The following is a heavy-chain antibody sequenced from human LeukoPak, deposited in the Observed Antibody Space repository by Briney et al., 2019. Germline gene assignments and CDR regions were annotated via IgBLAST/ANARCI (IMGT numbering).Heavy chain of an antibody. D-gene: IGHD2-2*01. CDR1: GGSISSGGYY. J-gene: IGHJ4*02. V-gene: IGHV4-31*03. CDR3: ARGFAGSSTSYAYPFGY. CDR2: IYYSGST. Sequence: PSETLSLTCTVSGGSISSGGYYWSWIRQHRGKGLEWIGYIYYSGSTYYNPSLKSRITISVDTSKNQFSLKLSSVTAADTAVYYCARGFAGSSTSYAYPFGYWGQGTLVTVSS.